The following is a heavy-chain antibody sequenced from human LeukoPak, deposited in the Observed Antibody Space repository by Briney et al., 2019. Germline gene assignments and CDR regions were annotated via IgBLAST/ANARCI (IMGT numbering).Heavy chain of an antibody. CDR2: IYYSGTT. CDR1: GGSISSSGYY. Sequence: PSETLSLTCSVSGGSISSSGYYWNWIRQPPGKGLEWVGSIYYSGTTYYNSSLKSRVTISEDTSKNRFSLMLTSVTAADTAVYYCARQVSDYFYYYIDVWGKGTTVIVSS. V-gene: IGHV4-39*01. CDR3: ARQVSDYFYYYIDV. J-gene: IGHJ6*03.